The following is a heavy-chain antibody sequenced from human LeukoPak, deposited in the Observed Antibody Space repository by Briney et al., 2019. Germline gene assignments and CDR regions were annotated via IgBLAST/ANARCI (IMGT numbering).Heavy chain of an antibody. Sequence: PSETLTLTCDVSGGSVTSTNWWTWFRQPPGKGLEWIGEVHLDGRTNYNPSLKSRLVMSADLPENHISLKLSSVTAADTAVYFCARRMTSNRIEPWGQGTLVTVSS. J-gene: IGHJ5*02. CDR2: VHLDGRT. CDR1: GGSVTSTNW. V-gene: IGHV4-4*02. CDR3: ARRMTSNRIEP.